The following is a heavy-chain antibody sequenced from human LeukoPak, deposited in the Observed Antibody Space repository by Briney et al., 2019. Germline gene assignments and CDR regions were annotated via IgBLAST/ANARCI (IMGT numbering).Heavy chain of an antibody. D-gene: IGHD2-21*02. CDR2: IYYSGST. J-gene: IGHJ4*02. CDR3: ARGAYCGGDCVFDY. V-gene: IGHV4-39*07. Sequence: SETLSLTCTVSGGSISSSSYYWGWIRQPPGTGLEWIGSIYYSGSTYYNPSLESRVTISVDTSKNQFSLKLSSVTAADTAVYYCARGAYCGGDCVFDYWGQGTLVTVSS. CDR1: GGSISSSSYY.